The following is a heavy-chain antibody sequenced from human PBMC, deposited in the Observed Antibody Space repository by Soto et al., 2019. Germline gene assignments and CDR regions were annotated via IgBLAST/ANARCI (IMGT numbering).Heavy chain of an antibody. D-gene: IGHD3-22*01. CDR1: GGTFSIYA. J-gene: IGHJ4*02. Sequence: SVKVSCKASGGTFSIYAISCVRQAPVQGLEWMGGIIPIFGTANYAQKFQGRVTITADESTSTAYMELSSLRSEDTAVYYCARDLDSSGYYWDWGQGTLVTVSS. CDR3: ARDLDSSGYYWD. CDR2: IIPIFGTA. V-gene: IGHV1-69*13.